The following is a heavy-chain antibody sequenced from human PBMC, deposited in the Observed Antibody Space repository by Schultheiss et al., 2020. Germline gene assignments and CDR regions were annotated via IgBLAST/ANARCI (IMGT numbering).Heavy chain of an antibody. CDR1: WFTVSSNY. CDR2: IYSGGST. V-gene: IGHV3-53*01. D-gene: IGHD1-26*01. CDR3: ASQGSSTGATEY. Sequence: WGSLRLSCAASWFTVSSNYMSWVRQAPGKGLEWVSVIYSGGSTYYADSVKGRFTISRDNSKNTLYLQMNSLRAEDTAVYYCASQGSSTGATEYWGQGTLVTVSS. J-gene: IGHJ4*02.